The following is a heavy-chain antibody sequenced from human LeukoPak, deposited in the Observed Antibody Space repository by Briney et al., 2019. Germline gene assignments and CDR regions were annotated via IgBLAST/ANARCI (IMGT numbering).Heavy chain of an antibody. CDR1: GFTFSSYA. CDR2: IGASVGST. V-gene: IGHV3-23*01. D-gene: IGHD3-9*01. J-gene: IGHJ4*02. CDR3: AKAEGYDILTGLDY. Sequence: PGGSLRLSCATSGFTFSSYAMSWVRQAPGKGLEWVSGIGASVGSTYYADSVKGRFTISRDNSKNPLYLQMNSLRTEDTAVYYCAKAEGYDILTGLDYWGQGTLVTVSS.